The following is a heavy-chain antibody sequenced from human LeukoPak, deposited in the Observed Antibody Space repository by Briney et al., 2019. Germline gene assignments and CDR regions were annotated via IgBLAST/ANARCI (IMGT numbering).Heavy chain of an antibody. D-gene: IGHD1-26*01. CDR2: ISGSGSTI. V-gene: IGHV3-48*03. Sequence: GGSLRLSCAASGFTFSSYAMSWVRQAPGKGLEWVSVISGSGSTIYYADSVKGRFTISRDNAKNSLYLQMNSLRAEDTAVYYCARAEWELVARTSSFDYWGQGTLVTVSS. CDR1: GFTFSSYA. CDR3: ARAEWELVARTSSFDY. J-gene: IGHJ4*02.